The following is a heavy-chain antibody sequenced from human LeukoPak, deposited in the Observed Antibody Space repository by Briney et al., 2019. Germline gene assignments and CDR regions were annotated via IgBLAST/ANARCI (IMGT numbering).Heavy chain of an antibody. CDR1: GFTFSSYA. D-gene: IGHD2-21*02. CDR3: VRGSLRLPRSTPDY. CDR2: ISSDGSVT. J-gene: IGHJ4*02. V-gene: IGHV3-74*03. Sequence: PGGSLRLSCAASGFTFSSYAMSWVRQGPGKGLVWVSYISSDGSVTKYADSVKGRFTISRDNAVNTLYLQMNSLRVEDTAVYYCVRGSLRLPRSTPDYWGQGTLVTVSS.